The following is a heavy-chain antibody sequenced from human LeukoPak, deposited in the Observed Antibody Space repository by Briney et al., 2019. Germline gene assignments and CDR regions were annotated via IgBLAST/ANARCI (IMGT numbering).Heavy chain of an antibody. Sequence: SETLSLTCTVSGGSISSYYWSWIRQPPGKGLEWIGYIYTSGSTYYNPSLKSRVTISVDTSKNQFSLKLSSVTAADTAVYYCARIGSSSTYYYYYYMDVWGKGTTVTVSS. D-gene: IGHD5-18*01. J-gene: IGHJ6*03. CDR3: ARIGSSSTYYYYYYMDV. CDR2: IYTSGST. V-gene: IGHV4-4*09. CDR1: GGSISSYY.